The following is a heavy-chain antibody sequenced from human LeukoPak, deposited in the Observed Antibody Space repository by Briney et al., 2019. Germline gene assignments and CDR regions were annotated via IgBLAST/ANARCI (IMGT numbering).Heavy chain of an antibody. CDR1: GYTFTGYY. V-gene: IGHV1-2*06. D-gene: IGHD3-22*01. CDR2: VNPYAGDT. Sequence: ASVKVSCKASGYTFTGYYTHWVRQAPGQGLEWMGRVNPYAGDTDYAQKFQRRVTMTRDTSVNTAYMELNRLRSDDTAVYFCARSHDNDSPFDYWGQGTLVTVSS. J-gene: IGHJ4*02. CDR3: ARSHDNDSPFDY.